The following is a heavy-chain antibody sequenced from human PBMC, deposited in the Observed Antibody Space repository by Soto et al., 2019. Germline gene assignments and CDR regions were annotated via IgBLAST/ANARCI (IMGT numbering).Heavy chain of an antibody. CDR2: ISYDGSNK. J-gene: IGHJ4*02. CDR1: GFTFSSYG. D-gene: IGHD3-22*01. CDR3: AKDGDYYDSSGSYFDY. V-gene: IGHV3-30*18. Sequence: QVQLVESGGGVVQPGRSLRLSCAASGFTFSSYGMHWVRQAPGKGLEWVAVISYDGSNKYYADSVKGRFTISRDNSKNTLYLQMNSLRAEVTAVYYCAKDGDYYDSSGSYFDYWGQGTLVTVSS.